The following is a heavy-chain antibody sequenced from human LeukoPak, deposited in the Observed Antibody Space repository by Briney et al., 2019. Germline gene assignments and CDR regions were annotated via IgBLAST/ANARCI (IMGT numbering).Heavy chain of an antibody. J-gene: IGHJ4*02. CDR3: ARDSLYCSGGSCYDNPDY. CDR2: ISAYNGNT. V-gene: IGHV1-18*01. CDR1: GYTFTSYG. D-gene: IGHD2-15*01. Sequence: GASVKVSCKASGYTFTSYGISWVRQAPGQGLEWMGWISAYNGNTNYAQKLQGRVTMTTDTSTSTAYMELGSLRSDDTAVYYCARDSLYCSGGSCYDNPDYWGQGTLVTVSS.